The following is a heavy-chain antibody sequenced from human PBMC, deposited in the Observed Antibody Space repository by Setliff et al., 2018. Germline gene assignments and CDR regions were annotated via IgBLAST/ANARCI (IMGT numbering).Heavy chain of an antibody. CDR1: GGSISPYY. Sequence: PSETLSLTCTVSGGSISPYYWSWVRQPAGKGLEWIGRIYSSGSTNYNPSLGSRVTISIDKSKNQLSLKLSSVTAADTAVYHCTRDSEILRGSKWFDPWGQGTLVTVSS. J-gene: IGHJ5*02. CDR2: IYSSGST. V-gene: IGHV4-4*07. CDR3: TRDSEILRGSKWFDP. D-gene: IGHD3-9*01.